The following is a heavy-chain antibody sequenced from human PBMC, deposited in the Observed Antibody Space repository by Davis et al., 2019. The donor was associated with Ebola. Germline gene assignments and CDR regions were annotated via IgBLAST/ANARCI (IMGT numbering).Heavy chain of an antibody. J-gene: IGHJ6*02. CDR2: INHSGST. Sequence: GSLRLSCAVYGWSFSGYYWSWIRQPPGKGLEWIGEINHSGSTNYNPSLKSRVTISVDTSKNQFSLKLSSVTAADTAVYYCARARRQQLVFGHYYYGMDVWGQGTTVTVSS. D-gene: IGHD6-13*01. CDR1: GWSFSGYY. V-gene: IGHV4-34*01. CDR3: ARARRQQLVFGHYYYGMDV.